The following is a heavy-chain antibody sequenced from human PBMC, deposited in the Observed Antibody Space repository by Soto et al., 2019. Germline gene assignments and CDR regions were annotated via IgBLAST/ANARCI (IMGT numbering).Heavy chain of an antibody. CDR1: GGSISSSSYY. CDR3: ARPHHSYYYDSSGSDAFDI. J-gene: IGHJ3*02. D-gene: IGHD3-22*01. V-gene: IGHV4-39*01. CDR2: IYYSGST. Sequence: QLQLQESGPGLVKPSETLSLTCTVSGGSISSSSYYWGWIRQPPGKGLEWIGSIYYSGSTYYNPSLKSRVTISVDTSKNQFSLKLSSVTAADTAVYYCARPHHSYYYDSSGSDAFDIWGQGTMVTVSS.